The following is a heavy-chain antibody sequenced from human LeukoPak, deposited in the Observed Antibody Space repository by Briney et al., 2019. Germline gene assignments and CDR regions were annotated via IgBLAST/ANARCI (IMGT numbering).Heavy chain of an antibody. D-gene: IGHD6-13*01. Sequence: GGSLRLSCSASGFTFSSYAIYWVRRAPGKGLEYVAAISSDGDSTYYADSAKGRFTISRDNSKNTVFLQVSSLRTEDTAVYYCANIAAEDYWGQGTLVTVSS. CDR3: ANIAAEDY. CDR2: ISSDGDST. V-gene: IGHV3-64D*09. J-gene: IGHJ4*02. CDR1: GFTFSSYA.